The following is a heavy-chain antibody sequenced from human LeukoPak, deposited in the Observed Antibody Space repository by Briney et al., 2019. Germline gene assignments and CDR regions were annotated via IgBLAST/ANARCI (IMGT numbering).Heavy chain of an antibody. CDR1: GFTFSSYG. CDR3: ARGLRTVDY. V-gene: IGHV3-33*03. D-gene: IGHD4-17*01. Sequence: GGSLRLSCAASGFTFSSYGMHWVRQAPGKGLEWVAVIWYDGSNKYYADSVKGRFTISRDNAKNSLYLQMNSLRAEDTAVYYCARGLRTVDYWGQGTLVTVSS. J-gene: IGHJ4*02. CDR2: IWYDGSNK.